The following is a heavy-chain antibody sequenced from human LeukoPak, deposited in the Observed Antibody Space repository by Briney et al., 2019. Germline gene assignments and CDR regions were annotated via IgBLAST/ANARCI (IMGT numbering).Heavy chain of an antibody. CDR1: GFTFSDYT. CDR2: INSGNNYI. CDR3: AKVAKYYYGSETYYFFEH. Sequence: GGSLRLSCVASGFTFSDYTMHWVRQAPGKAVEWVSSINSGNNYIYYADSVKGRFTISRDNAKNSLYLQMNSLRVEDTAVYYCAKVAKYYYGSETYYFFEHWGQGTPVTASS. V-gene: IGHV3-21*01. D-gene: IGHD3-10*01. J-gene: IGHJ4*02.